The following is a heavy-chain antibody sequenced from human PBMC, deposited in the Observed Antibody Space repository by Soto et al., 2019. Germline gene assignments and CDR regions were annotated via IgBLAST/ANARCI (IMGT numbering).Heavy chain of an antibody. V-gene: IGHV3-23*01. CDR3: AKNVWGITIFGGMDV. CDR1: GFTFSSYA. Sequence: PGGSLRLSCAASGFTFSSYAMSWVRQAPGKGLEGDSAISGRGGSTSYADTVRGRLTISRDNSKNTLYLQMNSLRAEDTAVYYCAKNVWGITIFGGMDVWGQGTTVTVSS. CDR2: ISGRGGST. J-gene: IGHJ6*02. D-gene: IGHD3-9*01.